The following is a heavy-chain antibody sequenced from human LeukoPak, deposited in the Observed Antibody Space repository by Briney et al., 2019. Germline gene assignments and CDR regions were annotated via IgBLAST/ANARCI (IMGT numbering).Heavy chain of an antibody. D-gene: IGHD3-10*01. CDR1: GYTFTSYY. V-gene: IGHV1-46*01. Sequence: ASVKVSCKASGYTFTSYYMHWVRQAPGQGLEWMGIINPSGGSTSYAQKFQGRVTMTRDTSTSTVYMELSSLRSEDTAVYYCARTYGSGKYWGYFDYWGQGTLVTVSS. CDR2: INPSGGST. J-gene: IGHJ4*02. CDR3: ARTYGSGKYWGYFDY.